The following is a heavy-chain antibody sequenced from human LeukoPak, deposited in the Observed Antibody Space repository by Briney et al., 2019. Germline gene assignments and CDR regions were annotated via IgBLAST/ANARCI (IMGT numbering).Heavy chain of an antibody. CDR2: IYYSGST. CDR1: GGSISSGGYY. CDR3: ASNRRGDYYYYGMDV. J-gene: IGHJ6*02. Sequence: PSQTLSLACTVSGGSISSGGYYWSWIRQHPGKGLEWIGYIYYSGSTYYNPSLKSRVTISVDTHKNQFSLKLSSVTAADTAVYYCASNRRGDYYYYGMDVWGQGTTVTDSS. V-gene: IGHV4-31*03. D-gene: IGHD1-14*01.